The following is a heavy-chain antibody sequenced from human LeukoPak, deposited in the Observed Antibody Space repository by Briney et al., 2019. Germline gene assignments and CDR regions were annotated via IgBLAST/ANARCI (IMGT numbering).Heavy chain of an antibody. CDR1: GFTFSSYS. J-gene: IGHJ3*02. V-gene: IGHV3-48*01. D-gene: IGHD1-26*01. CDR3: ARESQSWSDAFDI. Sequence: GGSLRLSCAASGFTFSSYSMNWVRQAPGKGLEWVSYISSSSSTIYYADSVKGRFTISRDNAKNSLYLQMNSLRAEDTAVYYCARESQSWSDAFDIWGQGTMVTVSS. CDR2: ISSSSSTI.